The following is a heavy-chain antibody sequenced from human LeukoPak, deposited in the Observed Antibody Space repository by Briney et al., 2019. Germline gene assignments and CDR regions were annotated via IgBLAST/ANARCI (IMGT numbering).Heavy chain of an antibody. V-gene: IGHV1-46*01. CDR2: INPSGGTT. J-gene: IGHJ5*02. CDR1: GYTFTSYY. D-gene: IGHD2-2*01. Sequence: RASVKVSCKASGYTFTSYYMHWVRQAPGQGLEWMGIINPSGGTTTYAQKFQGRVTMTRDTSTSTVYLELSSLRSEDTAVYYCVRDSAENWFDPWGQGTLVTVSS. CDR3: VRDSAENWFDP.